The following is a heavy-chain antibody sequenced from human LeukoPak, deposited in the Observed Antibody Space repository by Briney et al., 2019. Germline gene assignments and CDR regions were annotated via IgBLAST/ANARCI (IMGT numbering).Heavy chain of an antibody. CDR1: GGSVSSGSYY. CDR3: AREVSSGWSLRGYYFDY. D-gene: IGHD6-19*01. CDR2: IYCSGST. Sequence: PSETLSLTCTVSGGSVSSGSYYWSWIRQPPGKGLEWIGYIYCSGSTNYNPSLKSRVTISVDTSKNQFSLKLSSVTAADTAVYYCAREVSSGWSLRGYYFDYWGQGTLVTVSS. V-gene: IGHV4-61*01. J-gene: IGHJ4*02.